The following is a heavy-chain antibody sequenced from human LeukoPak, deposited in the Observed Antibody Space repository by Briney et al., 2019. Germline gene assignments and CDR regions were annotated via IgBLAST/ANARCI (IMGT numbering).Heavy chain of an antibody. CDR1: GFTFSSYW. J-gene: IGHJ4*02. Sequence: GGSLRLSCAASGFTFSSYWMTWVRQAPGQGLEWVANIKRDGSDIHYLDSVKGRFTIPRDNAKNSLSLQMNSLRAEDTAVYYCARDGRYCSSTSCPKGVVDYWGQGTLVTVSS. V-gene: IGHV3-7*01. CDR3: ARDGRYCSSTSCPKGVVDY. D-gene: IGHD2-2*01. CDR2: IKRDGSDI.